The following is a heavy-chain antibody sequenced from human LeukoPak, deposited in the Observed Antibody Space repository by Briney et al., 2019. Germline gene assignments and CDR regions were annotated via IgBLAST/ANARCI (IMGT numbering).Heavy chain of an antibody. V-gene: IGHV5-51*01. CDR2: IYPGDSDT. Sequence: GESLKISCKGSGYSFTSYWIGWVRQMPGKGLEWMGIIYPGDSDTRYSPSFQGQVTISVDTSIGTAYLQWSSLEASDTAIYYCARQNDFRLDYWGQGTLVTVSS. J-gene: IGHJ4*02. D-gene: IGHD3-3*01. CDR1: GYSFTSYW. CDR3: ARQNDFRLDY.